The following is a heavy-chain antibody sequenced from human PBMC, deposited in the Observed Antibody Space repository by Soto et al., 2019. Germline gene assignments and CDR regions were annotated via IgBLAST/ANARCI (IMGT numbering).Heavy chain of an antibody. Sequence: PGESLKISCKGSGYSFTSYWIAWVRQVPGKGLELMGVIYPGDSDIRYSPSFQGQVTISADKSISTAYLQWSSLKASDSAMYFCARHYYYDSSYYYPTNTHLSLDNWGKGTLFTVSS. CDR3: ARHYYYDSSYYYPTNTHLSLDN. J-gene: IGHJ4*02. V-gene: IGHV5-51*01. CDR2: IYPGDSDI. CDR1: GYSFTSYW. D-gene: IGHD3-22*01.